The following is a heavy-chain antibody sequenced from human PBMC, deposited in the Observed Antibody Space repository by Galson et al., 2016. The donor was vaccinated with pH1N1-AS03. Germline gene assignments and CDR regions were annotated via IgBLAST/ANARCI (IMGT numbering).Heavy chain of an antibody. J-gene: IGHJ4*02. V-gene: IGHV1-69*04. CDR3: ATPGGVGYLDN. CDR2: LTPMLNVT. Sequence: SGGTFGDYAISWMRQAPGQGPEWMGRLTPMLNVTSYAQKFQGRVTITAGTSTSTVYMELSSLRSDDTAVYYCATPGGVGYLDNWGRGTLVTVSS. D-gene: IGHD3-16*01. CDR1: GGTFGDYA.